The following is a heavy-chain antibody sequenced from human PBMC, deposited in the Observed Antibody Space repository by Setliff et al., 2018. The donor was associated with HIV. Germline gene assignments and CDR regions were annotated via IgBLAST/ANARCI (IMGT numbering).Heavy chain of an antibody. CDR2: ISSSGNYI. J-gene: IGHJ6*03. Sequence: PGGSLRLSCAASGFTFSSYSMNWVRQAPGKGLEWVSSISSSGNYIYYADSVKGRFTISRDNAKNSLYLQMNSLRAEDTALYYCARYGRYSVVWSYYYYYMDVWGKGTTVTVSS. D-gene: IGHD1-20*01. CDR3: ARYGRYSVVWSYYYYYMDV. CDR1: GFTFSSYS. V-gene: IGHV3-21*04.